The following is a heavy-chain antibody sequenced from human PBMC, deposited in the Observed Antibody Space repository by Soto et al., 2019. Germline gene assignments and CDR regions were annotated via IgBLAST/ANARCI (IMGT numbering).Heavy chain of an antibody. CDR3: ARDEEDANLMIVVLPGDY. J-gene: IGHJ4*02. V-gene: IGHV1-18*01. CDR2: ISTYNGNT. Sequence: QVQLVQSGGEVKKPGASVKVSCKTSGYRFSRYGINWVRQAPGQGLEWMGWISTYNGNTQYAQKFQGRVLMTIDTSTNTAYLELRSLRSDDTAVYYCARDEEDANLMIVVLPGDYWGQGTLVSVSS. CDR1: GYRFSRYG. D-gene: IGHD3-22*01.